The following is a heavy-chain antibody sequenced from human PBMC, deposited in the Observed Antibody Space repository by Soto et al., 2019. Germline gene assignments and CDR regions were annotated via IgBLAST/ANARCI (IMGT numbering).Heavy chain of an antibody. CDR3: VRDRDLYRDMFHADL. CDR2: ITIRTGNV. J-gene: IGHJ4*01. V-gene: IGHV3-48*02. CDR1: GFTISECS. D-gene: IGHD3-10*02. Sequence: PGGSLRLSCEAPGFTISECSRNWVRQAPGKGLEWLAYITIRTGNVLYADSVRGRFTISADNAENSVILQMNSLRDEDSAVYFCVRDRDLYRDMFHADLWGQGTLVTVSS.